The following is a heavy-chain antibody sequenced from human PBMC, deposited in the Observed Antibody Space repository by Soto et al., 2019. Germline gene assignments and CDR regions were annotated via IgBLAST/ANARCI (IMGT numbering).Heavy chain of an antibody. D-gene: IGHD3-22*01. CDR1: GFTFSSYA. J-gene: IGHJ3*02. Sequence: GGSLRLSCAASGFTFSSYAMHWVRQAPGKGLEWVAVISYDGSNKYYADSVKGRFTISRDNSKNTLYLQMNSLRAEDTAVYYCARTHDSSGYYPTGAFDIWGQGTMVTVSS. CDR2: ISYDGSNK. CDR3: ARTHDSSGYYPTGAFDI. V-gene: IGHV3-30-3*01.